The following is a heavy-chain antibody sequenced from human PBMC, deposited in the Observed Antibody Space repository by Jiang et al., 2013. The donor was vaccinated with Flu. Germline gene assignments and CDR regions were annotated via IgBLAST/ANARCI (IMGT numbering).Heavy chain of an antibody. J-gene: IGHJ4*02. CDR3: ARHRRRGYSYGPFDY. V-gene: IGHV4-61*01. CDR1: GGSVSSGTYY. D-gene: IGHD5-18*01. Sequence: GPGLVKPSETLSLTCTVSGGSVSSGTYYWSWIRQSPGKGLDWIGYIYYSGSTNYNPSLKSRVIISVDTSKNQFSLNLNSATAADTAVYYCARHRRRGYSYGPFDYWSQGTLVTVSS. CDR2: IYYSGST.